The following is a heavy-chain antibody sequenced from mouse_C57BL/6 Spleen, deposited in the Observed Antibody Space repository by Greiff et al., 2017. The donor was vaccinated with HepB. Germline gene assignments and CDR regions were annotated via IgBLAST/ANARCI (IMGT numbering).Heavy chain of an antibody. D-gene: IGHD1-1*01. CDR2: IYPGDGDT. CDR3: SVTSVVAPDYFDY. V-gene: IGHV1-82*01. J-gene: IGHJ2*01. Sequence: VQLQQSGPELVKPGASVKISCKASGYAFSSSWMNWVKQRPGKGLEWIGRIYPGDGDTNYNGKFKGKATLTADKSSSTAYMQLSSLTSEDSAVYFCSVTSVVAPDYFDYWGQGTTLTVSS. CDR1: GYAFSSSW.